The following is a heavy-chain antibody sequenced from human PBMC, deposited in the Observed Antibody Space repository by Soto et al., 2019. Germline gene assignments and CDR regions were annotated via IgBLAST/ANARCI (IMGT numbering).Heavy chain of an antibody. J-gene: IGHJ6*02. D-gene: IGHD3-10*01. CDR1: GFTFSSYD. CDR3: ARESRYYGSGDFGYYYYYGMDV. Sequence: GGSLRLSCAASGFTFSSYDMHWVRQATGKGLEWVSAIGTAGDTYYPGSVKGRFTISRENAKNSLYLQMNSLRAGDTAVYYCARESRYYGSGDFGYYYYYGMDVWGQGTTVTVSS. V-gene: IGHV3-13*01. CDR2: IGTAGDT.